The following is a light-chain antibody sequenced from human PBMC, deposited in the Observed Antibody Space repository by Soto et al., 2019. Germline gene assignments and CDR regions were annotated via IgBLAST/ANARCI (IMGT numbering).Light chain of an antibody. Sequence: DIQMTQSPPSLSAAXXXXXTXTXRASQDVGKWLAWYQQKPGKAPTLLIHGASSLQSGVPPRYSGSGYGTDFTLTISSLQPEDFATYYCQQANSFPITFGQGTRLEIK. V-gene: IGKV1-12*01. CDR3: QQANSFPIT. CDR1: QDVGKW. J-gene: IGKJ5*01. CDR2: GAS.